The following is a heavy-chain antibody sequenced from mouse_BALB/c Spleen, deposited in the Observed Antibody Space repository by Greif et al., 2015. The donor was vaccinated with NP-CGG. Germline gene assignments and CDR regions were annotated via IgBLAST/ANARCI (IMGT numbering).Heavy chain of an antibody. V-gene: IGHV5-6-5*01. CDR2: ISSGGST. CDR1: GFTFSSYA. J-gene: IGHJ3*01. Sequence: EVKLVESGGGLVKPGGSLKLSCAASGFTFSSYAMSWVRQTPEKRLEWVASISSGGSTYYPDSVKGRFTISRDNARNILYLQMSSLRSEDAAMYYCATYGNYVAYWGQGTLVTVSA. D-gene: IGHD2-1*01. CDR3: ATYGNYVAY.